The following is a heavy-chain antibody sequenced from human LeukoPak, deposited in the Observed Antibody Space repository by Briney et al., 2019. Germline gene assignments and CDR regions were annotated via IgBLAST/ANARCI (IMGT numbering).Heavy chain of an antibody. CDR2: IYYSGST. V-gene: IGHV4-39*07. J-gene: IGHJ4*02. Sequence: SETLSLTCTVSDGSISSSSYYWAWIRQPPGKGLEWIGSIYYSGSTYYNPSLKSRVTISVDTSKNQFSLKLSSVTAADTAVYYCARGGWRLDYWGQGTLVTVSS. CDR3: ARGGWRLDY. CDR1: DGSISSSSYY. D-gene: IGHD2-15*01.